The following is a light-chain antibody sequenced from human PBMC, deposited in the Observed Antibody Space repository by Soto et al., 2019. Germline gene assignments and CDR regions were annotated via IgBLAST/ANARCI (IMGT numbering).Light chain of an antibody. CDR3: QQRRKGAGS. V-gene: IGKV3-15*01. J-gene: IGKJ4*01. CDR1: QSVSSN. Sequence: AETPGAATRTLTARKSATYGCRASQSVSSNLAWYQQKPGQAPRLLIYGASTRATCIPARFSGSGSVTELNLCCTSLPFEDCAVSYCQQRRKGAGSVGGGTKVDI. CDR2: GAS.